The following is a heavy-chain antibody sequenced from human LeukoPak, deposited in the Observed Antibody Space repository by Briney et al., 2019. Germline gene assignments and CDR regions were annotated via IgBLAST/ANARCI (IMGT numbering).Heavy chain of an antibody. D-gene: IGHD6-19*01. CDR1: GFTFGTHA. Sequence: GGSLRLSCAASGFTFGTHAMTWVRQAPGKGLEWVSGMSGRGDTSYYADSVKGRFTISRDNSKNTLFLQMNSLRAEDTAVYYCAKLAGIRGWFVYYFDYWGQGTLVTVSS. V-gene: IGHV3-23*01. J-gene: IGHJ4*02. CDR2: MSGRGDTS. CDR3: AKLAGIRGWFVYYFDY.